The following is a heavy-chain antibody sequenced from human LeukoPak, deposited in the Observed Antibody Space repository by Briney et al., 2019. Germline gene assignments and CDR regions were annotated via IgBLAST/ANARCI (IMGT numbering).Heavy chain of an antibody. J-gene: IGHJ4*02. CDR1: GFTFSNAW. V-gene: IGHV3-15*01. CDR2: IKSKTDGGTT. Sequence: GGSLRLSCAASGFTFSNAWMSWVRQAPGKGLEWVGRIKSKTDGGTTDYAAPVKGRFTVSRDDSKNTLYLQTNSPKTEDTAVYYCTTATYSSSWTTITHYWGQGTLVTVSS. CDR3: TTATYSSSWTTITHY. D-gene: IGHD6-13*01.